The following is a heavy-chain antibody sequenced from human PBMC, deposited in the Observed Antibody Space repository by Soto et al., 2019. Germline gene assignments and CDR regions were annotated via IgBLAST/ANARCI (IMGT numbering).Heavy chain of an antibody. CDR1: GGSFSGYY. CDR3: ARDKITGLFDY. J-gene: IGHJ4*02. Sequence: QVQLQQWGAGLLKPSETLSLTCAVYGGSFSGYYWTWIRQPPGTGLEWIGEINHSGSTNYNPSLNXRLTXSXDTSKNQFSLKLTSVTAADTAVYYCARDKITGLFDYWGQGTLVTVSS. D-gene: IGHD2-8*02. V-gene: IGHV4-34*01. CDR2: INHSGST.